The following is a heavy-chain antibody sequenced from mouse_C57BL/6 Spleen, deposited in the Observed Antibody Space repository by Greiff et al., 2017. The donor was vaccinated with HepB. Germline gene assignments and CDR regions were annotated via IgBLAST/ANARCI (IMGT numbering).Heavy chain of an antibody. J-gene: IGHJ3*01. CDR1: GYTFTDYY. CDR2: IYPGSGNT. D-gene: IGHD1-1*01. V-gene: IGHV1-76*01. Sequence: QVQLQQSGAELVRPGASVKLSCKASGYTFTDYYINWVKQRPGQGLEWIARIYPGSGNTYYNEKFKGKATLTAEKSSSTAYMQLSSLTSEDSAVFFCARRILRGSGGFAYWGQRTLVTVTA. CDR3: ARRILRGSGGFAY.